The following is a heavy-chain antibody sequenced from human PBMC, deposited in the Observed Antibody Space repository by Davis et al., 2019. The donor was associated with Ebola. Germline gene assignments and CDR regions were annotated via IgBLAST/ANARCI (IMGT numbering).Heavy chain of an antibody. J-gene: IGHJ4*02. CDR1: GFTFSSYG. D-gene: IGHD3-22*01. Sequence: PGGSLRLSCAASGFTFSSYGMHWVRQAPGKGLEWVAVISYDGSNKYYADSVKGRFTISRDNSKNTLYLQMNSLRAEDTAVYYCARVVYDSSGYPFDYWGQGTLVTVSS. V-gene: IGHV3-30*19. CDR3: ARVVYDSSGYPFDY. CDR2: ISYDGSNK.